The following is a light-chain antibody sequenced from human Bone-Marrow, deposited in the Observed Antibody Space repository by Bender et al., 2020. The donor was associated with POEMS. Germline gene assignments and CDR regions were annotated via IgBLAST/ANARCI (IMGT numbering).Light chain of an antibody. CDR3: QSYDNSLGGWV. CDR1: TSNIGTNT. Sequence: QSVLTQPPSASGTPGQRVTISCSGSTSNIGTNTVNWYQQLPGMAPKLLIYTNDQRPSGVPDRFSGSKSGTSASLAITGLQAEDEGDYYCQSYDNSLGGWVFGGGTKLTVL. V-gene: IGLV1-44*01. CDR2: TND. J-gene: IGLJ3*02.